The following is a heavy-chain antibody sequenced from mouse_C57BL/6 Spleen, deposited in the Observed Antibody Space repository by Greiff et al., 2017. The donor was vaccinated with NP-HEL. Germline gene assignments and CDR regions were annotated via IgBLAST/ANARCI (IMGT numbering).Heavy chain of an antibody. D-gene: IGHD2-12*01. CDR3: ARDDAGFAD. Sequence: EVKLMESGGGLVKPGGSLKLSCAASGFTFSDYGMHWVRQAPEKGLEWVAYISSGSSTIYYADPVKGRFTISRDNAKNTLFLQMTSLRSEDTAMYYCARDDAGFADWGQGTLVTVSA. CDR1: GFTFSDYG. J-gene: IGHJ3*01. V-gene: IGHV5-17*01. CDR2: ISSGSSTI.